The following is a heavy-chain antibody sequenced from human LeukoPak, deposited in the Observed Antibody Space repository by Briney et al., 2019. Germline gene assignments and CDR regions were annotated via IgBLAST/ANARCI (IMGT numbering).Heavy chain of an antibody. CDR3: ARGKTAMVIDYYYYYMDV. CDR1: GGTFSSYA. V-gene: IGHV1-69*06. D-gene: IGHD5-18*01. J-gene: IGHJ6*03. Sequence: ASVKVSCKASGGTFSSYAISWVRQAPGQGLEWMGGIIPIFGTANYAQKFQGRVTITADKSTSTAYMELSSLRSEDTAVYYCARGKTAMVIDYYYYYMDVWGKGTTVTVSS. CDR2: IIPIFGTA.